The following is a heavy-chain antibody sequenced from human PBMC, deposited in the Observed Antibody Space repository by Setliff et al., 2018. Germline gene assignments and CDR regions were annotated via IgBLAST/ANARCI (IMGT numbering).Heavy chain of an antibody. CDR1: GDSISSGSYY. D-gene: IGHD3-22*01. J-gene: IGHJ4*02. CDR3: ARQASLYYYDSSGYYDY. Sequence: SETLSLTCTVSGDSISSGSYYWTWIRQPAGKGLEWIGHFHTGGSTSYNRSLRSRVSISVATSKNQFSLKLSSVTAADTAVYYCARQASLYYYDSSGYYDYWGQGTLVTVSS. CDR2: FHTGGST. V-gene: IGHV4-61*09.